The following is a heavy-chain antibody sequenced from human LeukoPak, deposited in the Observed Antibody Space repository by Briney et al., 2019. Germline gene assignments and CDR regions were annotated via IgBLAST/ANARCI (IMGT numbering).Heavy chain of an antibody. Sequence: PGGSLRLSCAASGFTFSSYWMSWVRQAPGKGLEWVANIKQDGSEKYYVDSVKGRFTISRDNAKNSLYLQMKSLRAEDTAVYYCARDDGGDFNDAFDIWGQGTLVTVSS. J-gene: IGHJ3*02. D-gene: IGHD2-21*02. CDR1: GFTFSSYW. V-gene: IGHV3-7*01. CDR3: ARDDGGDFNDAFDI. CDR2: IKQDGSEK.